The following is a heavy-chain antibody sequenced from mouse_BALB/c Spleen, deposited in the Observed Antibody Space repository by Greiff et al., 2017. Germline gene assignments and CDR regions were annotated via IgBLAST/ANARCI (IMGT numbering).Heavy chain of an antibody. V-gene: IGHV1-69*02. D-gene: IGHD2-3*01. CDR2: IDPSDSET. J-gene: IGHJ2*01. Sequence: VQLQQPGAELVKPGAPVKLSCKASGYTFTSYWMNWVKQRPGRGLEWIGRIDPSDSETHYNQKFKDKATLTVDKSSSTAYIQLSSLTSEDSAVYYCAAGDGYEADFDYWGQGTTLTVSS. CDR1: GYTFTSYW. CDR3: AAGDGYEADFDY.